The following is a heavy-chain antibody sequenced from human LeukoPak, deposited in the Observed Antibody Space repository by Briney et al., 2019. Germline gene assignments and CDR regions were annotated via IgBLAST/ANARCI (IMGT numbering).Heavy chain of an antibody. CDR1: GFTFSNSA. V-gene: IGHV3-23*01. D-gene: IGHD6-13*01. CDR2: ITGSGGTT. J-gene: IGHJ4*02. Sequence: PGGSLRLSCAASGFTFSNSAMSWVRQAPGKWLEWVSGITGSGGTTNYADPVKAPFTWSRDNSRNTRYLQMDSLRAEDTAVYYCAKVRSGSNSYFDYGGEGTLVTVSS. CDR3: AKVRSGSNSYFDY.